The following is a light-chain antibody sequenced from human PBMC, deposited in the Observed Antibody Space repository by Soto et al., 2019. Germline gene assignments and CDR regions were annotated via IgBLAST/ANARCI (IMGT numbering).Light chain of an antibody. J-gene: IGKJ1*01. Sequence: EIVLTQSPGTLSLSPGESATLSCRASQSVTNTYLAWYQQKPGQAPRLLIAAASRRATGIPDRFSGSGSGTEFTLTISRLEPEDFAVYYCQQCARSPLTFGQGTKVEMK. CDR1: QSVTNTY. CDR3: QQCARSPLT. CDR2: AAS. V-gene: IGKV3-20*01.